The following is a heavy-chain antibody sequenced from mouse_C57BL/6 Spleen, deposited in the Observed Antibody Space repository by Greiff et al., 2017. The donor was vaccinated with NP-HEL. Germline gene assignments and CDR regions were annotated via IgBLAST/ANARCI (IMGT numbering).Heavy chain of an antibody. CDR2: IAPANGNT. Sequence: VQLQQSVAELVRPGASVKLSCTASGFNIKNTYMHWVKQRPEQALEWIGRIAPANGNTKYAPKFQGKATIPADTSSNPAYLQLSSLTSVDTAIYYCASDYDESVDYWGQGTTLTVSS. D-gene: IGHD2-4*01. V-gene: IGHV14-3*01. CDR3: ASDYDESVDY. J-gene: IGHJ2*01. CDR1: GFNIKNTY.